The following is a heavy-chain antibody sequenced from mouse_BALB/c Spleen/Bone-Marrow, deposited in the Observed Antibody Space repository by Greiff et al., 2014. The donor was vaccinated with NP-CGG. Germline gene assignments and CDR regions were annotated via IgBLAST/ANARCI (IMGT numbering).Heavy chain of an antibody. D-gene: IGHD3-1*01. CDR2: IHPGNSDT. CDR1: GYTFSNYW. Sequence: DVQLQESGTVLARPGAAVKMSCKASGYTFSNYWMHWIKQRPGQGLEWIGTIHPGNSDTTYNQKFKGKAKLTAVTSTSTAYMELSSLTNEDSAVYYWTTLARNNFDYWGQGTTLTVSS. V-gene: IGHV1-5*01. CDR3: TTLARNNFDY. J-gene: IGHJ2*01.